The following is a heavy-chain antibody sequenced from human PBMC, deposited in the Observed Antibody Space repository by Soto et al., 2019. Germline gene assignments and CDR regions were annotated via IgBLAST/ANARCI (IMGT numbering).Heavy chain of an antibody. V-gene: IGHV3-30*18. D-gene: IGHD2-2*01. J-gene: IGHJ3*02. CDR2: ISYDGSNK. Sequence: QVQLVESGGGVVQPGRSLRLSCAASGFTFSSYGMHWVRQAPGKGLEWVAVISYDGSNKYYADSVKGRFTISRDNSKNPLYLQMNSLIAEDTAVYDCANGGGRDIVVVPAVEFDIWGQGTMVTVSS. CDR3: ANGGGRDIVVVPAVEFDI. CDR1: GFTFSSYG.